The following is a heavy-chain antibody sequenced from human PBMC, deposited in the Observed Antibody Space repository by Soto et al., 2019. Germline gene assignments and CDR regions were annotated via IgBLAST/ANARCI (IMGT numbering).Heavy chain of an antibody. J-gene: IGHJ4*02. CDR2: IYYSGST. D-gene: IGHD3-22*01. CDR1: GGSISSGGYY. CDR3: ARGDSSGYYDY. V-gene: IGHV4-31*03. Sequence: PSETLSLTCNVSGGSISSGGYYWSWIRHHPGKGLEWIGYIYYSGSTYDNPSLKSRVTISVDTSKNQFSLKLSSVTAADTAVYYCARGDSSGYYDYWGQGILVTVSS.